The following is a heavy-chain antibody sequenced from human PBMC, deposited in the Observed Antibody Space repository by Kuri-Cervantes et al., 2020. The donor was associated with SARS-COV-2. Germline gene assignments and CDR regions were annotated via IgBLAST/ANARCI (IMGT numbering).Heavy chain of an antibody. CDR1: GFTFSSYS. Sequence: GQSLTISWALSGFTFSSYSMNWVRQAPGKGLEWVSSISSSSSYIYYADSVKGRFTISRDNAKNSLYLQMNSLRAEDTAVYYCARCGLGGQPADGMDVWGQGTMVTVSS. CDR3: ARCGLGGQPADGMDV. J-gene: IGHJ6*02. V-gene: IGHV3-21*01. D-gene: IGHD1-26*01. CDR2: ISSSSSYI.